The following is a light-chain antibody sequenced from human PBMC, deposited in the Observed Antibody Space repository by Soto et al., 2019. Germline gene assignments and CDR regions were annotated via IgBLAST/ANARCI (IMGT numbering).Light chain of an antibody. V-gene: IGKV1-39*01. CDR3: QQTYTTPEIT. J-gene: IGKJ5*01. CDR1: QSICSY. Sequence: DIQLTESPSSLSASVGVRVTITCRARQSICSYLNWYQQKPGKVPKLLIYAASALQSGVPSMFSGGGSGTDFTLTISSMLPEDFAIYYCQQTYTTPEITFGQGTRLEIK. CDR2: AAS.